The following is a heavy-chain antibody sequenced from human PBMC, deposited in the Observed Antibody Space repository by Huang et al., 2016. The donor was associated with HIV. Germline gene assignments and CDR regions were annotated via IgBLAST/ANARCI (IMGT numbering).Heavy chain of an antibody. D-gene: IGHD6-19*01. J-gene: IGHJ4*02. V-gene: IGHV3-30*14. CDR3: ARDTTTVAGLDF. Sequence: DFVRGRFTISRDNSKNILYLQLNSLTPADTSIYYCARDTTTVAGLDFWGQGAPVTVSS.